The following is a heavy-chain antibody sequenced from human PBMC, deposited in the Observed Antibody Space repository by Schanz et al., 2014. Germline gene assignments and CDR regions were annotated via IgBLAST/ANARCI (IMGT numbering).Heavy chain of an antibody. V-gene: IGHV3-66*04. CDR2: TYSGGST. CDR1: GFTFSDHF. Sequence: PGGSLRLSCAASGFTFSDHFMDWVRQAPGKGLEWVSITYSGGSTYYADSVKGRFTISRDNSKNTLYLLMNSLRAEDTAVYYCAKQHGVIQQVSDYWGQGTLVTVSS. D-gene: IGHD3-22*01. J-gene: IGHJ4*02. CDR3: AKQHGVIQQVSDY.